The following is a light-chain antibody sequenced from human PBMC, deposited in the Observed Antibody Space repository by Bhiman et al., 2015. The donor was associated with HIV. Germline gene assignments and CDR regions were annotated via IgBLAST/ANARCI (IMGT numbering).Light chain of an antibody. CDR2: DVS. J-gene: IGLJ2*01. CDR1: SSDVGGYNY. CDR3: SSYTSSSTGVV. V-gene: IGLV2-14*03. Sequence: QSALTQPASVSGSPGQSITISCTGTSSDVGGYNYVSWYQQHPGKAPKLMIYDVSNRPXGVSNRFSGSKSGNTASLTISGLQAEDEADYYCSSYTSSSTGVVFGGGTKLTVL.